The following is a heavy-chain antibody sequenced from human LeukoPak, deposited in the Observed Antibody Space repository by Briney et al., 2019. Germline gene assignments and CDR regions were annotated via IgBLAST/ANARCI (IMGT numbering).Heavy chain of an antibody. CDR3: ARASPRAPYYFDY. CDR1: GFTFSSYW. V-gene: IGHV3-7*01. Sequence: GGSLRLSCAASGFTFSSYWMSWVRQAPGKGLEWVANIKQDGSEKYYVDSVKGRFTISRDNAKNSLYLQMNSPRAEDTAVYYCARASPRAPYYFDYWGQGTLVTVSS. J-gene: IGHJ4*02. CDR2: IKQDGSEK.